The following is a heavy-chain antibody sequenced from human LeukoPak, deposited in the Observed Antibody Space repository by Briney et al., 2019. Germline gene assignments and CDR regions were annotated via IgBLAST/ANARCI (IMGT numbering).Heavy chain of an antibody. CDR3: ARDSPNGSGKDY. CDR1: GVTFNNYW. J-gene: IGHJ4*02. D-gene: IGHD3-10*01. V-gene: IGHV3-74*01. CDR2: ISSDGSST. Sequence: GGSLRLSCAASGVTFNNYWMHWVRQAPGKGLVWVSRISSDGSSTNYADSVKGRFTISRDNAKNTLYLQMNSLRAEDTAVYYCARDSPNGSGKDYWGQGTLVTVSS.